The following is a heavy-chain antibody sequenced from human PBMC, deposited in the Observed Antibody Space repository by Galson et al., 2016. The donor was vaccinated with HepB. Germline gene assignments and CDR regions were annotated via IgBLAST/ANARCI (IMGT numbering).Heavy chain of an antibody. D-gene: IGHD4-23*01. CDR2: IYHSGNT. V-gene: IGHV4-4*02. CDR1: GGSIRSTQW. CDR3: ASVDYYFAMDV. Sequence: TLSLTCAVSGGSIRSTQWWSWVRQAPGKGLEWIGDIYHSGNTNYMPSLQSRVTISVDNSKNQFSLKLTAVTAADAAVYYCASVDYYFAMDVWGQGTTVTVSS. J-gene: IGHJ6*02.